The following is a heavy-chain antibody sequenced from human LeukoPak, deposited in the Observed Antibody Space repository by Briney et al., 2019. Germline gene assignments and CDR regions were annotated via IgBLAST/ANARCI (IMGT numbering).Heavy chain of an antibody. D-gene: IGHD3-10*01. CDR2: SNPNSGGT. CDR3: ARDPSLEHNSITMVRGDDPERTFAY. CDR1: GYTFTGYY. V-gene: IGHV1-2*02. Sequence: ASVKVSCKASGYTFTGYYRHWVRQAPGQGREGMGGSNPNSGGTNYAQKFQGRVTMTRDTSISTAYMALSRLRSADTAVYYCARDPSLEHNSITMVRGDDPERTFAYWGQGTLVTVSS. J-gene: IGHJ4*02.